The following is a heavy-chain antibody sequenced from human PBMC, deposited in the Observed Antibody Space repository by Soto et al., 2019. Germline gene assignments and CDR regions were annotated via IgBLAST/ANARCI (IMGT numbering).Heavy chain of an antibody. CDR1: GFTFSSYG. D-gene: IGHD2-21*01. CDR3: AKDLAGFPLGY. Sequence: VGSLRLSCAASGFTFSSYGMHWVRQAPGKGLEWVAVISYDGSNKYYADSVKGRFTISRDNSKNTLYLQMNSLRAEDTAVYYCAKDLAGFPLGYWGQGTLVTVSS. CDR2: ISYDGSNK. J-gene: IGHJ4*02. V-gene: IGHV3-30*18.